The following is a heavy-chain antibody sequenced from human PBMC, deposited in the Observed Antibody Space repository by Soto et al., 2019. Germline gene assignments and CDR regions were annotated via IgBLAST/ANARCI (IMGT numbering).Heavy chain of an antibody. CDR2: INAYNGDT. CDR3: VRDDSNAGRGWHFDY. V-gene: IGHV1-18*01. D-gene: IGHD3-10*01. J-gene: IGHJ4*02. CDR1: GYTFTSYG. Sequence: QVQLVQSGAEVKKPGASVKVSCKSSGYTFTSYGFSWVRQAPGQGLEWMGWINAYNGDTNYAQNLQGRVTLTTVTSTSTAYMELRSLRSDDTAVYYCVRDDSNAGRGWHFDYWGQGTLVSVSS.